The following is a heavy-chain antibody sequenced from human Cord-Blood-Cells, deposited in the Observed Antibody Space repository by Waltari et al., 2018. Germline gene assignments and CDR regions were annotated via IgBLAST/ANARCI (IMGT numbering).Heavy chain of an antibody. CDR2: INHSGST. Sequence: QVQLQQWGAGLLKPSETLSLTCAVYGGSFRGYYWSWIRQPPGKGLEWIGEINHSGSTNYTPSLKSRVTISVDTSKNQFSLKLSSVTAADTAVYYCARRTLGSGSYYNYWGQGTLVTISS. V-gene: IGHV4-34*01. CDR1: GGSFRGYY. D-gene: IGHD3-10*02. CDR3: ARRTLGSGSYYNY. J-gene: IGHJ4*02.